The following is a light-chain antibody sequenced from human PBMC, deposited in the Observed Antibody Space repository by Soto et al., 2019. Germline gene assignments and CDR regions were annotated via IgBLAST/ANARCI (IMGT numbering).Light chain of an antibody. CDR1: SSNIGVYNF. Sequence: QSVLTQPRSLSGSPGQSVTLSCAGTSSNIGVYNFVSWYQHHPGKAPKLIIYDVTKRPSGVPDRFSGSKSGNTASLTISGLQADDEADYYCCSYAGSQPQFGGGTKLTVL. J-gene: IGLJ3*02. CDR2: DVT. V-gene: IGLV2-11*01. CDR3: CSYAGSQPQ.